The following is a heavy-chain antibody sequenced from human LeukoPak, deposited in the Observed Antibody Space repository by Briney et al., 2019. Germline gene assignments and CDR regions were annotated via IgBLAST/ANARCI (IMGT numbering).Heavy chain of an antibody. Sequence: GGSLRLSCAASGFTVSSNYMTWVRQAPGKGLEWVSVIYSGGSTYYADSVKGRFTISRDNSKNTLYLQMNSLRAEDTAVYYCARDHDCSGGSCYYYGMDVWGQGTTVTVSS. CDR1: GFTVSSNY. D-gene: IGHD2-15*01. CDR2: IYSGGST. CDR3: ARDHDCSGGSCYYYGMDV. J-gene: IGHJ6*02. V-gene: IGHV3-53*01.